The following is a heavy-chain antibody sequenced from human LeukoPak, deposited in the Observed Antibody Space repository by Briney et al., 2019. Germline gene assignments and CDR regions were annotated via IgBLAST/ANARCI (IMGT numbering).Heavy chain of an antibody. CDR1: GYTFTGYY. CDR2: INPNSGGT. V-gene: IGHV1-2*02. CDR3: ARAQDYYGSGSYYYLYAMDV. D-gene: IGHD3-10*01. Sequence: GASVNVSCKASGYTFTGYYMHWVRQAPGQGLEWMGWINPNSGGTNYAQKFQGRVTMTRDTSISTAYMELSRLRSDDTAVYYCARAQDYYGSGSYYYLYAMDVWGQGTTVTVSS. J-gene: IGHJ6*02.